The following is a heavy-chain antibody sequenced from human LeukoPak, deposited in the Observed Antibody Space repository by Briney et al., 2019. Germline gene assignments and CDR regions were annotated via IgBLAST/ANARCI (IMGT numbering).Heavy chain of an antibody. V-gene: IGHV1-2*02. CDR1: GYTFTGYY. CDR3: ARDRIAGTRGDYGMDV. CDR2: INPHNGDA. D-gene: IGHD1-1*01. J-gene: IGHJ6*02. Sequence: GASVKVSFKASGYTFTGYYMHWVRQAPGQGLGWMGWINPHNGDAYYVQKLQGRVTMTGDTSTSTAHMELSRLRSDDTAVYYCARDRIAGTRGDYGMDVWGQGTTVTVSS.